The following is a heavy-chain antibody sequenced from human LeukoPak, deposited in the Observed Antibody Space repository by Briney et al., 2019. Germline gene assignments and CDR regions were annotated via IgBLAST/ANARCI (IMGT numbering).Heavy chain of an antibody. CDR3: AREGRGSGRWEGFDF. D-gene: IGHD1-26*01. CDR2: INPKSGDT. Sequence: GASVKLSCKTSGYTFSDHYVQRLRQAPGPGLEWMGWINPKSGDTSAAPKFRGRGTLTKNTTISSAHLQLTDLTSDDTTIYYCAREGRGSGRWEGFDFWGQGAVVSVS. J-gene: IGHJ4*02. V-gene: IGHV1-2*02. CDR1: GYTFSDHY.